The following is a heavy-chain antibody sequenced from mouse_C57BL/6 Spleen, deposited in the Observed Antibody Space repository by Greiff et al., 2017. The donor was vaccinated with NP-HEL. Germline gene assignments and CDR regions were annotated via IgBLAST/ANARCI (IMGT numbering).Heavy chain of an antibody. CDR3: ARRPDGYYIDY. D-gene: IGHD2-3*01. CDR2: IYPSDSET. CDR1: GYTFTSYW. V-gene: IGHV1-61*01. J-gene: IGHJ2*01. Sequence: QVQLQQPGAELVRPGSSVKLSCKASGYTFTSYWMDWVKQRPGQGLEWIGNIYPSDSETHYNQKFKDKATLTVDKSSSTAYMQLSSLTSEDSAVYYCARRPDGYYIDYWGQGTTLTVSS.